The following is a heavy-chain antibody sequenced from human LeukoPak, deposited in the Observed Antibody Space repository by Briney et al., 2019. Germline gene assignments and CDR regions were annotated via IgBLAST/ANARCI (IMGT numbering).Heavy chain of an antibody. CDR2: IRYDGSNK. D-gene: IGHD6-19*01. CDR1: GFTFSSYS. J-gene: IGHJ4*02. Sequence: PGGSLRLSCAASGFTFSSYSMNWVRQAPGKGLEWVAFIRYDGSNKYYADSVKGRFTISRDNSKNTLYLQMNSLRAEDTAVYYCAKGQAVAEPSDYWGQGTLVTVSS. CDR3: AKGQAVAEPSDY. V-gene: IGHV3-30*02.